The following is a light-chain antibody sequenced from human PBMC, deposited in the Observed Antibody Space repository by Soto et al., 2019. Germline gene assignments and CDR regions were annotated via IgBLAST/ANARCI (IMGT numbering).Light chain of an antibody. CDR3: QQRHMWPIT. Sequence: EVLLTQSPVTLSLSPGEGATLSFRASQSFRGLLAWYQQKPGQAPRLLIYDAYNRATGIPPRFSGSGSGTDFTLTISSLEPEDSAVYYCQQRHMWPITFGQGTRLEI. CDR2: DAY. V-gene: IGKV3-11*01. J-gene: IGKJ5*01. CDR1: QSFRGL.